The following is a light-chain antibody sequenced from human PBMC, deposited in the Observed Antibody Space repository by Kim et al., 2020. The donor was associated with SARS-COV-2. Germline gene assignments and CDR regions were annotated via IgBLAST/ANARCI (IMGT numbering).Light chain of an antibody. CDR3: QSFDSDNPVV. Sequence: NFMLTQPLSVSESPGKTVTISCSRSSGRIASNYVQWYQKRPGSAPTTVIYEHTQRPSGVPDRFSGSIDSSSNSASLTISGLKTEDEAEYYCQSFDSDNPVVFGGGTQLTVL. V-gene: IGLV6-57*04. J-gene: IGLJ2*01. CDR1: SGRIASNY. CDR2: EHT.